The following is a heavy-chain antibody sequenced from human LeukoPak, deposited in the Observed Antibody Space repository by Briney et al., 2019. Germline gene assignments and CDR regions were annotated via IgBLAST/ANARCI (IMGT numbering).Heavy chain of an antibody. CDR1: GGSISSYY. CDR2: IYYSGST. D-gene: IGHD3-3*01. Sequence: SETLSLTCTVSGGSISSYYWSWIRQPPGKGLEWIGYIYYSGSTNYNPSLKSRVTISVDTSKNQFSLKLSSVTAADTAVYYCARESRFLEWLGAFDIWGKGQWSPSLQ. J-gene: IGHJ3*02. V-gene: IGHV4-59*01. CDR3: ARESRFLEWLGAFDI.